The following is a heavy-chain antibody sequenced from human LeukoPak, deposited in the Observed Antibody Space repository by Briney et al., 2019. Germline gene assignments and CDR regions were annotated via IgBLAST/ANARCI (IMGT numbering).Heavy chain of an antibody. CDR3: AKYTSGTSYRGLDQ. V-gene: IGHV3-23*01. CDR1: GLTVSNYT. D-gene: IGHD3-10*01. Sequence: GGSLRLSRGASGLTVSNYTMSWVRQAPGKGLEWVSTIIGSAVNTYYADSVKGRFTISRDDSKNTVYLQMNSLRAEDTAVYSCAKYTSGTSYRGLDQWGQGTLVTVSS. CDR2: IIGSAVNT. J-gene: IGHJ4*02.